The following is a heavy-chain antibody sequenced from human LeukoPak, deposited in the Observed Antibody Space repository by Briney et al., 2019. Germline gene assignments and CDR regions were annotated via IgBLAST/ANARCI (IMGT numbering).Heavy chain of an antibody. CDR1: GYTFTGYY. Sequence: ASVKVSCKASGYTFTGYYLHWVRQAPGQGLEWVGWIYPNSGGTDYAQKFQGRVTMTRDTSISTAYMELSNLRSDDTAVYYCARTSHESVLYWSDPWGQGTLVNVSS. D-gene: IGHD3-16*01. CDR3: ARTSHESVLYWSDP. V-gene: IGHV1-2*02. CDR2: IYPNSGGT. J-gene: IGHJ5*02.